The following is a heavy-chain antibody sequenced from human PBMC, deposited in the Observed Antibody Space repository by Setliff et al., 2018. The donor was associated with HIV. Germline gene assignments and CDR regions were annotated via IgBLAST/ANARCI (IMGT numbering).Heavy chain of an antibody. V-gene: IGHV4-39*01. CDR3: AKSSPSIGYISDH. Sequence: SETLSLTCVVSGDSISRSRYYWGWIRQPPGKGLEWIGSFYYSGSTSYNPSLKSRVTISGDTSKNQVSLELTSVTAADTAVYFCAKSSPSIGYISDHWGQGTLVTVSS. J-gene: IGHJ4*02. CDR2: FYYSGST. D-gene: IGHD5-12*01. CDR1: GDSISRSRYY.